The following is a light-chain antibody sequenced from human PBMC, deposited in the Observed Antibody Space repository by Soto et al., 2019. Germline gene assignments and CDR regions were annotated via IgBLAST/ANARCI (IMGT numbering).Light chain of an antibody. CDR3: HQRSNWPPVT. V-gene: IGKV3-11*01. J-gene: IGKJ2*01. Sequence: EIVLTQSPATLSLSPGARATLSCRASQSVSSYLAWYQQKPGQAPRLLIYDASNRATGIPARFSGSGSGTDFPPTISSLEPEDFAVYYCHQRSNWPPVTFGQGTKLEIK. CDR1: QSVSSY. CDR2: DAS.